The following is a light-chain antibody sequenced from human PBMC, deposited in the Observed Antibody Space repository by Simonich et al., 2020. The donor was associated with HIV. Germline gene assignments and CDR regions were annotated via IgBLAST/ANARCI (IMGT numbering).Light chain of an antibody. CDR1: QSIVTW. Sequence: DIQMTQSPSTLSASVGDRVTITCRASQSIVTWLACYQQKPGKAPKLLIYKASSLESGVPSTFSGSGSGTEFTLTISSLQPDDFATYYCQQYNSHFPTFGQGTKVEIK. V-gene: IGKV1-5*03. CDR2: KAS. J-gene: IGKJ1*01. CDR3: QQYNSHFPT.